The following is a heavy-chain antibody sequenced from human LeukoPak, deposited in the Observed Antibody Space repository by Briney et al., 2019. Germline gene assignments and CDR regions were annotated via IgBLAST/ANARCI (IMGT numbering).Heavy chain of an antibody. V-gene: IGHV3-30*03. CDR1: GFTFSRYG. Sequence: GRSLRLSCAASGFTFSRYGMYWVRQAPGKGLEWVTVISYDGSNKDYADSVKGRFTISRDNAKNSLYLQMNSPRAEDTAVYYCARDTGYCSSTSCYPDAFDIWGQGTMVTVSS. D-gene: IGHD2-2*01. J-gene: IGHJ3*02. CDR2: ISYDGSNK. CDR3: ARDTGYCSSTSCYPDAFDI.